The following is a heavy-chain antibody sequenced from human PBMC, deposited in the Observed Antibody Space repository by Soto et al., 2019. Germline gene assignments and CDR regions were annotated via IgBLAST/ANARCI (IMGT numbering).Heavy chain of an antibody. CDR1: GFTFGNYA. CDR2: ISAGGGFT. J-gene: IGHJ3*01. V-gene: IGHV3-23*01. Sequence: EVQLLESGGDSVLPGGSLRLSCVASGFTFGNYAMNWVRQAPGKGLGWVSSISAGGGFTYYADSVKGRIAISRDNNRDPVYLQMNSLRVEDTALYFCLKDHDYADRGPTWGQGTMVIVSS. D-gene: IGHD4-17*01. CDR3: LKDHDYADRGPT.